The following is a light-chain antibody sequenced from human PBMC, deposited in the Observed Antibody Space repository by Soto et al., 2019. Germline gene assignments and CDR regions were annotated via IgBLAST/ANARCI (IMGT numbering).Light chain of an antibody. V-gene: IGKV3-11*01. CDR2: DAS. CDR1: QSVSSY. Sequence: EIVVTQSPGTLSLSPGERATLSCRASQSVSSYLAWYQQKPGQAPRLLIYDASNRATGIPARFSGSGSGTDFTLTISSLEPEDFAVYYCQQRSNWRTFGQGTRLEI. CDR3: QQRSNWRT. J-gene: IGKJ5*01.